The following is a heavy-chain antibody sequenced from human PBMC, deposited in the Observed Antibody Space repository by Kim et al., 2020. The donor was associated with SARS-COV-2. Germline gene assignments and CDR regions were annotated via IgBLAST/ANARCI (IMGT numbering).Heavy chain of an antibody. D-gene: IGHD3-9*01. CDR2: INHSGST. J-gene: IGHJ4*02. Sequence: SETLSLTCAVYGGSFSGYYWSWIRQPPGKGLEWIGEINHSGSTNYNPSLKSRVTISVDTSKNQFSLKLSSVTAADTAVYYCARVVRYFDWLLYYYFDYWGQGTLVTVSS. CDR1: GGSFSGYY. CDR3: ARVVRYFDWLLYYYFDY. V-gene: IGHV4-34*01.